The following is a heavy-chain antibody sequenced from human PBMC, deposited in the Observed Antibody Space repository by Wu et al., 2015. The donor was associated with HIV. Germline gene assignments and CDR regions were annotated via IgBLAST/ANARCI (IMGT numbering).Heavy chain of an antibody. J-gene: IGHJ6*02. V-gene: IGHV1-18*01. D-gene: IGHD6-13*01. CDR3: ARDRRGRSSSSARYYYNGLAV. Sequence: QVQLVQSGGEVKKPGASVKVSCKASGYAFTSFGISWVRHVPGQGLEWMGWISTNSDYTKYAQKVQGRVTMTTDTSTRTVYMELRSLISDDTAVYYCARDRRGRSSSSARYYYNGLAVWGQGTTVTVSS. CDR2: ISTNSDYT. CDR1: GYAFTSFG.